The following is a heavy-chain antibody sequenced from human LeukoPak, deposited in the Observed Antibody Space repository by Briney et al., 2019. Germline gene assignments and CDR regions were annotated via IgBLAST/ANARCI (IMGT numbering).Heavy chain of an antibody. CDR1: GFTFSSYG. CDR3: ATYSSSNGREFQY. Sequence: GGSLRLSCAASGFTFSSYGMHWVRQAPGKGLEWVANIQQHGSETYYGDSVKGRFTISRDNAKNSLYLQMNSLRAEDTAVYYCATYSSSNGREFQYWGQGTLVTVSS. CDR2: IQQHGSET. J-gene: IGHJ1*01. V-gene: IGHV3-7*01. D-gene: IGHD2-2*01.